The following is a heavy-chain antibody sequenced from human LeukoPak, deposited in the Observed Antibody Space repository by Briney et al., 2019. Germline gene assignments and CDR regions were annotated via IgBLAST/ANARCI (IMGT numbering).Heavy chain of an antibody. J-gene: IGHJ4*02. V-gene: IGHV4-39*01. Sequence: SETLSLTCTVSGGSISSSSYYWGWIRQPPGKGLEWIGSIYYSGSTYYNPSLKSRVTISVDTSKNQFSLKLSSVTAADTAVYYCARGDPPGYWGQGTLVTVSS. CDR1: GGSISSSSYY. CDR2: IYYSGST. CDR3: ARGDPPGY.